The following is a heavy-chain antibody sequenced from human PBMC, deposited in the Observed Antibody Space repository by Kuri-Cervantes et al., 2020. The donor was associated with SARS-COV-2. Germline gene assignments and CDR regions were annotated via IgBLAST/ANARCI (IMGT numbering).Heavy chain of an antibody. J-gene: IGHJ4*03. D-gene: IGHD2-2*01. V-gene: IGHV4-34*12. CDR2: SFYSGST. CDR1: VGSSRGYY. Sequence: SQTLSLPCAVFVGSSRGYYLSWIRQPPGKGLEWIGNSFYSGSTFYNTSLKSRATISVDTSKNQFSLELSSVSASDTAVYYCARATLVRYFDCLSQGTAVTVSS. CDR3: ARATLVRYFDC.